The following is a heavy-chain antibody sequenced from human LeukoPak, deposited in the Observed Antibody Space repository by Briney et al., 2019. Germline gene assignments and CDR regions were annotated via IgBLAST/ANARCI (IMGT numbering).Heavy chain of an antibody. D-gene: IGHD3-9*01. J-gene: IGHJ4*02. CDR1: GFSFSSFT. Sequence: GGSLRLSCAASGFSFSSFTMNWVRQTPGQGLEWVSSMSSTSYFIYYADSVRGRFTISRDNANNLLYLQMNSLTADDTAVYYCASSVYFGITGYMRGLYYFDYWGQGSLVTVSS. CDR3: ASSVYFGITGYMRGLYYFDY. V-gene: IGHV3-21*04. CDR2: MSSTSYFI.